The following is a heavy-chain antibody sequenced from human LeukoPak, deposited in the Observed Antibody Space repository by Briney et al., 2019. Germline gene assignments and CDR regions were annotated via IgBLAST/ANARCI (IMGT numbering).Heavy chain of an antibody. CDR3: ARVVISEGDAFDI. Sequence: ASVKVSCKASGYTFTSYYMHWVRQASGQGLEWMGIINPSGGNTGYAQKFQGRVTMTRNTSISTAYMELSSLRSEDTAVCYCARVVISEGDAFDIWGQGTMVTVSS. D-gene: IGHD3-22*01. J-gene: IGHJ3*02. V-gene: IGHV1-46*01. CDR1: GYTFTSYY. CDR2: INPSGGNT.